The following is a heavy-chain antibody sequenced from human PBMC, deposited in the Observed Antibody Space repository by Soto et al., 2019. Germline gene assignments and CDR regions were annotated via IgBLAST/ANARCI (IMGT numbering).Heavy chain of an antibody. J-gene: IGHJ6*01. Sequence: QVQLVQSGAEVKKPGASVKVSCKASGYSFTSYGISWVRQAPGQGPEWMGWISGHNGNTNHPQSLQGRVTMTTDTSRNTAYMELRSLRSDDTAVYXXXXXXXNYYDDTVYY. CDR1: GYSFTSYG. CDR3: XXXXXNYYDDTVYY. CDR2: ISGHNGNT. D-gene: IGHD3-22*01. V-gene: IGHV1-18*04.